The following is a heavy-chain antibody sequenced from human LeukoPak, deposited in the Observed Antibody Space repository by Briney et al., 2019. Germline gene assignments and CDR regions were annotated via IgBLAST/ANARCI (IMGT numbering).Heavy chain of an antibody. CDR3: ARGHPDYGYAFDI. J-gene: IGHJ3*02. CDR1: GFTFSDYY. V-gene: IGHV3-11*01. D-gene: IGHD4-17*01. Sequence: GGSLRLSCAASGFTFSDYYMSWIRQAPWKGLEWVSYISSSGSIIYYADSVKGRFTISRDNAKNSLYLQMNSLRAEDTAVYYCARGHPDYGYAFDIRGQGTMVTVSS. CDR2: ISSSGSII.